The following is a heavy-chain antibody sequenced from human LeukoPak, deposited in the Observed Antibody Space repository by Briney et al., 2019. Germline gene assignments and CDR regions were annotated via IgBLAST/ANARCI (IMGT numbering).Heavy chain of an antibody. V-gene: IGHV4-38-2*02. Sequence: SETLSLTCTVSSYSISSGYYWGWIWQPPGKGLEWIGIIYHSGSAYYNPSLKSRVTISIDTSKNQFSLKLNSVTTADTAVYYCARVPHGETIFGVVLYWFDPWGQGTLVTVSS. J-gene: IGHJ5*02. CDR1: SYSISSGYY. CDR3: ARVPHGETIFGVVLYWFDP. D-gene: IGHD3-3*01. CDR2: IYHSGSA.